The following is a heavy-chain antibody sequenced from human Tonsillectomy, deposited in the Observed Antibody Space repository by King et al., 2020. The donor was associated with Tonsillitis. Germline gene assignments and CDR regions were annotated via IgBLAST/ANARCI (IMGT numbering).Heavy chain of an antibody. CDR1: GFSFSTHW. CDR2: IKSDGSES. Sequence: EQLVQSGGGLVQPGGSLRLSCAASGFSFSTHWLHWVRHAPGKGLVWVSRIKSDGSESNYADSVKGRFTISRDSAKNTLYLQMNSLRAEDTAVYFCARDTLFYSPGDQWGQGALVTVST. CDR3: ARDTLFYSPGDQ. J-gene: IGHJ4*02. V-gene: IGHV3-74*01. D-gene: IGHD1-26*01.